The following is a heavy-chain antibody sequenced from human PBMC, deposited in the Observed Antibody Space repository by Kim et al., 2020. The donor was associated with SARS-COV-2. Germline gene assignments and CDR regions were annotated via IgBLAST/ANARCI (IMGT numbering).Heavy chain of an antibody. CDR1: GGSISSGGYY. CDR2: IYYSGST. Sequence: SETLSLTCTVSGGSISSGGYYWSWIRQHPGKGLEWIGYIYYSGSTYYNPSLKSRVTISVDTSKNQFSLKLSSVTAADTAVYYCARVDVCSGGSCYWYFDLWGRGTLLTVSS. CDR3: ARVDVCSGGSCYWYFDL. V-gene: IGHV4-31*03. D-gene: IGHD2-15*01. J-gene: IGHJ2*01.